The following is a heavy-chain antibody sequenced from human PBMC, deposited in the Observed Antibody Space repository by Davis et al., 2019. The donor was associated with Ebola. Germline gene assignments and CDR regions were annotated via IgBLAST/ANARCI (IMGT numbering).Heavy chain of an antibody. Sequence: GESLKISCAASGFTFSSYWMSWVRQAPGKGLEWVANIKQDGSEKYYVDSVKGRFTISRDNAKNSLYLQMNSLKTEDTAVYYCTTDSLMTFFDYWGQGTLVTVSS. CDR2: IKQDGSEK. D-gene: IGHD3-16*01. CDR1: GFTFSSYW. CDR3: TTDSLMTFFDY. V-gene: IGHV3-7*03. J-gene: IGHJ4*02.